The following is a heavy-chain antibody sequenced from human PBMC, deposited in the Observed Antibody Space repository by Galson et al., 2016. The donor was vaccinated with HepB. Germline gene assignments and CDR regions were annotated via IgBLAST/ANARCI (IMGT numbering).Heavy chain of an antibody. D-gene: IGHD3-10*01. CDR1: GGSITSYY. V-gene: IGHV4-59*08. CDR2: VYHSGAT. J-gene: IGHJ3*02. CDR3: ARLFASGRKYDAFDI. Sequence: ETLSLTCSVSGGSITSYYWSWIRQPPGRGLEWIGNVYHSGATNYNPSLRSRVTISVDTSKNHLSLQLTSVTAADTAVYYCARLFASGRKYDAFDIWGQGTVVTVSS.